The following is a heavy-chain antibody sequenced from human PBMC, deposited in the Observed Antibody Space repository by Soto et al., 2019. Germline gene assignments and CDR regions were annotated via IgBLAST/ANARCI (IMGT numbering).Heavy chain of an antibody. V-gene: IGHV4-4*02. Sequence: SETLSLTCAVSGGSITNTDWWTWVRQPPGMGLEWVGDISLSGNTNYNPSLEGRAAISLDKSRNQFSLILNPVTAADTAVYYCASRGSSGPFCGQGTLFTVSS. J-gene: IGHJ4*02. CDR1: GGSITNTDW. CDR3: ASRGSSGPF. CDR2: ISLSGNT. D-gene: IGHD3-22*01.